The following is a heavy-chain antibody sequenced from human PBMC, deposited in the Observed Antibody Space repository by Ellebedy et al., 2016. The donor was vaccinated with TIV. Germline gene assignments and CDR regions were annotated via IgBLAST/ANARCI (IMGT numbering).Heavy chain of an antibody. Sequence: GESLKISCAASGFTFSNLWMRWVRQAPGKGLEWVADIKPDGAQKNYVDSVKARFTVSRDNAKNSLYLQMNSLRAGDTAVYYCARGGYWAFDYWGQGTLVTVSS. J-gene: IGHJ4*02. CDR1: GFTFSNLW. CDR3: ARGGYWAFDY. CDR2: IKPDGAQK. V-gene: IGHV3-7*01. D-gene: IGHD2-8*02.